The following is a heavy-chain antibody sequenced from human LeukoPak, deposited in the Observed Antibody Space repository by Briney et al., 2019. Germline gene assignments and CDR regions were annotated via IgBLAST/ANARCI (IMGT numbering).Heavy chain of an antibody. V-gene: IGHV4-34*01. CDR3: ARGPYSYDSSGAFDI. CDR2: INHSGST. D-gene: IGHD3-22*01. Sequence: PSETLSLTCSVPSGFISLYYWSWVRQTPGEGLEWIGEINHSGSTNYNPSLKSRVTISVDTSKNQFSLKLSSVTAADTAVYFCARGPYSYDSSGAFDIWGQGTMVTVSS. J-gene: IGHJ3*02. CDR1: SGFISLYY.